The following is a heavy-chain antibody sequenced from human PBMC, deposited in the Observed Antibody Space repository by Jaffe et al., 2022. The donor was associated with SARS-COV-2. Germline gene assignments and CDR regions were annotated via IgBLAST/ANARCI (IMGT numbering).Heavy chain of an antibody. CDR1: GFNFRTYG. Sequence: QVQLVESGGGVVQPGSSLRLSCAASGFNFRTYGMHWVRQAPGKGLEWVAFISSDENLKYYADSVKGRFATSRDNSKNMLYLQTDSLRAEDSATYYCAGDGPNSNIDYWGRGTLVTVSS. CDR3: AGDGPNSNIDY. J-gene: IGHJ4*02. D-gene: IGHD5-18*01. CDR2: ISSDENLK. V-gene: IGHV3-30*19.